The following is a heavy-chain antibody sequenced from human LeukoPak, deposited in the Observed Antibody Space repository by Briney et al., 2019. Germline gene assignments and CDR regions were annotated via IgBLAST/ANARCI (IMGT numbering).Heavy chain of an antibody. Sequence: PGGSLRLSCAASGFTFSSYGMHWVRQAPDKGLEWVAFIRYDGSDKYYADSVKGRFTISRDNAKNSLYLQMNSLRAEDTAVYYCARAIRSYQYYFDYWGQGTLVTVSS. D-gene: IGHD1-26*01. CDR2: IRYDGSDK. J-gene: IGHJ4*02. CDR1: GFTFSSYG. CDR3: ARAIRSYQYYFDY. V-gene: IGHV3-30*02.